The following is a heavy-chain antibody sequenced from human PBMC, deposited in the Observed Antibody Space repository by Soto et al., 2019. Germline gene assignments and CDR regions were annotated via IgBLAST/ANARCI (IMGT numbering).Heavy chain of an antibody. CDR3: AKDHY. V-gene: IGHV3-30*18. Sequence: GGSLRLSCAASGFTFSSYGMHWVRQAPGKGLEWVAVISYDGSNKYYADSVKGRFTISRDNSKNTLYLQMNSLRAEDTAVYYCAKDHYWGQGTLVTVSS. J-gene: IGHJ4*02. CDR2: ISYDGSNK. CDR1: GFTFSSYG.